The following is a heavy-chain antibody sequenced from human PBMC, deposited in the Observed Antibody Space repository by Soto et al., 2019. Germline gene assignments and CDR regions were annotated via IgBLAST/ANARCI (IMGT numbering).Heavy chain of an antibody. CDR1: GFTFSSYA. J-gene: IGHJ6*02. V-gene: IGHV3-23*01. CDR2: ISDSGST. Sequence: GGSLRLSCAASGFTFSSYAMSWVRQAPGKGLEWVSTISDSGSTYYADSVKGRFTISRDISKNTLYVQMSSLRAEDTAVYYCATDWGGNCSRYCYYYGMDVWGQGTTVTVSS. CDR3: ATDWGGNCSRYCYYYGMDV. D-gene: IGHD2-15*01.